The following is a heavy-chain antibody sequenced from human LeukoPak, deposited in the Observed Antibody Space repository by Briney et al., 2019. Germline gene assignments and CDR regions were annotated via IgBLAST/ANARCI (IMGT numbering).Heavy chain of an antibody. CDR3: AREDGSGSYYLYYFEY. J-gene: IGHJ4*02. CDR1: GFTFSGYS. D-gene: IGHD3-10*01. CDR2: ISSSSSYI. Sequence: GGSLRLSCAASGFTFSGYSMNWVRQAPGKGLAWVSSISSSSSYIYYADSVKGRFTISRDNAKNSLYLQMNSLRAEDTAVYYCAREDGSGSYYLYYFEYWGQGTLVTVSS. V-gene: IGHV3-21*01.